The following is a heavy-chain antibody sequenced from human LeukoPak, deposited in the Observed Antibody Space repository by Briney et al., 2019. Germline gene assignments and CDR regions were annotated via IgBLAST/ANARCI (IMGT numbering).Heavy chain of an antibody. J-gene: IGHJ6*03. CDR2: IYPGDSDT. Sequence: GESLKISCKGSGYSFTNYWIGWVRQMPGKGLEWMGIIYPGDSDTRYSPSFQGQVTISADKSITTAYLQWSSLKASDTAMYYCARQPPGGSGGCYYYMDVWGKGTTVTVSS. D-gene: IGHD3-10*01. CDR3: ARQPPGGSGGCYYYMDV. CDR1: GYSFTNYW. V-gene: IGHV5-51*01.